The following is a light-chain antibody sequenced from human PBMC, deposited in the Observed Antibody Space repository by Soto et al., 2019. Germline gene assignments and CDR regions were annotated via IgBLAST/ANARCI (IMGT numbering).Light chain of an antibody. CDR3: QSYDSSLSGSV. J-gene: IGLJ3*02. V-gene: IGLV1-40*01. CDR2: GDT. Sequence: QSVLTQPPSVSGAPGQRVTISCTGSSSNIGAGHDVHWYQQTPGTAPKLLIYGDTTRPSGVPDRFSRSKSGTSASLAITGLQAEDEADYYCQSYDSSLSGSVFGGGTKLTVL. CDR1: SSNIGAGHD.